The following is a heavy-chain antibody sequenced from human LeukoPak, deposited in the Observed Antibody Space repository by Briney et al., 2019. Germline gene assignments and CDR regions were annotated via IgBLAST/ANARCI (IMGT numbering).Heavy chain of an antibody. J-gene: IGHJ4*02. CDR1: GFIFRGYW. CDR3: ARESPGSGQYYFDY. Sequence: GGSLRLSCAVSGFIFRGYWMHWVRQAPGKGLVWVSRINPDGGTTIYVDSVKGRLTISRDNAKNTVYLQRNSLTSEDTAFYYCARESPGSGQYYFDYWGQGTLVTVSS. D-gene: IGHD3-10*01. V-gene: IGHV3-74*01. CDR2: INPDGGTT.